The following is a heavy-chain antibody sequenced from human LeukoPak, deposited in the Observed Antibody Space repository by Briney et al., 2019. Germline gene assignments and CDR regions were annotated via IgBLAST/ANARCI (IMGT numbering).Heavy chain of an antibody. CDR1: GFTFSSYW. CDR3: ARAPLLWFGAARYYFDY. CDR2: IKQDGSEK. Sequence: PGGSLRLSCAASGFTFSSYWMSWVRQAPGKGLEWVANIKQDGSEKYYVDSVKGRFTISRDNAKNSLYLQMNSLRAEDTAVYYCARAPLLWFGAARYYFDYWGQGTLVTVSS. D-gene: IGHD3-10*01. J-gene: IGHJ4*02. V-gene: IGHV3-7*01.